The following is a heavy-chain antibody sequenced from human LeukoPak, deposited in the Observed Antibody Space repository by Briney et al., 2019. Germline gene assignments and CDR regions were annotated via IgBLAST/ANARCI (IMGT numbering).Heavy chain of an antibody. CDR1: GGSIRGSSYY. CDR2: IYYSGST. D-gene: IGHD4-17*01. V-gene: IGHV4-39*01. CDR3: ASENDYGDYEGPDYYYYMDV. Sequence: SETLSLTCTVSGGSIRGSSYYWGWIRQPPGKGLEWIGSIYYSGSTYYNPSLKSRVTISVDTSKNQFSLKLSSVTAADTAVYYCASENDYGDYEGPDYYYYMDVWGKGTTVTISS. J-gene: IGHJ6*03.